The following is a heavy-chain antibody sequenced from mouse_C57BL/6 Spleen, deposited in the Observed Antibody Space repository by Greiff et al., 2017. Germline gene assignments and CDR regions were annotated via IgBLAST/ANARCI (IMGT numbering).Heavy chain of an antibody. CDR1: GFTFSSYA. V-gene: IGHV5-4*01. CDR3: ARGEEGTMDY. D-gene: IGHD2-14*01. J-gene: IGHJ4*01. CDR2: ISDGGSYT. Sequence: EVQLVESGGGLVKPGASLKLSCAASGFTFSSYAMSWVRQTPAKRLEWVATISDGGSYTYYPDNVKGRFTISRDTAKNNLYLQISHLKSEDTAMYYCARGEEGTMDYWGQGTSGTVSS.